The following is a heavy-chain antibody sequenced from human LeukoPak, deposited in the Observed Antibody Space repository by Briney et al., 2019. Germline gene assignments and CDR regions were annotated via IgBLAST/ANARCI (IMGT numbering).Heavy chain of an antibody. J-gene: IGHJ4*02. Sequence: ASVKVSCKASGGTFSSYTISWVRQAPGQGLEWMGRIIPILGIANYAQKLQGRVTMTTDTSTSTAYMELRSLRSDDTAVYYCAREAHSGSYDGTDYWGQGTLVTVSS. CDR1: GGTFSSYT. D-gene: IGHD1-26*01. V-gene: IGHV1-69*04. CDR3: AREAHSGSYDGTDY. CDR2: IIPILGIA.